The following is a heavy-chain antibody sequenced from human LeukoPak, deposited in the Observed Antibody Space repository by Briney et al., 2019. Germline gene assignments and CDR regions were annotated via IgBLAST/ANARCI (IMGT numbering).Heavy chain of an antibody. Sequence: GESLRLSCVASGFRFSSYAMSWVRQAPGKGLEWVSAISGSGGSTYYADSVKGRFTISRDNSKNTLYLQMNSLRAEDTAVYYCAKDQTIFGVVIPMNFDYWGQGTLVTVSS. J-gene: IGHJ4*02. V-gene: IGHV3-23*01. CDR1: GFRFSSYA. D-gene: IGHD3-3*01. CDR3: AKDQTIFGVVIPMNFDY. CDR2: ISGSGGST.